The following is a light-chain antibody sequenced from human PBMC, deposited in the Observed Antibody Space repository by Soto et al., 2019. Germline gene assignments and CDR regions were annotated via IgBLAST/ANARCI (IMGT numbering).Light chain of an antibody. CDR3: QQYTGPPTT. Sequence: EIILTQSPDTLSLSPGERATLSCRASHTVSSNYLAWCQQRPGQAPRLLIYGASTTAAGIPDRFSGSGSGTDFTLTITRLEPEDSAVYFCQQYTGPPTTFGQGTRLEIK. CDR1: HTVSSNY. CDR2: GAS. J-gene: IGKJ5*01. V-gene: IGKV3-20*01.